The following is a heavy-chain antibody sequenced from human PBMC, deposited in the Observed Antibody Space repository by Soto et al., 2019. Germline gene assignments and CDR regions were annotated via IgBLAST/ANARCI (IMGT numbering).Heavy chain of an antibody. CDR3: ARAQDFWSGAPDY. CDR1: GFTFSSYS. D-gene: IGHD3-3*01. CDR2: ISSSSSYI. J-gene: IGHJ4*02. V-gene: IGHV3-21*01. Sequence: EVQLVESGGGLVKPGGSLRLSCAASGFTFSSYSMNWVRQAPGKGLEWVSSISSSSSYIYYADSVKGRFTISRDNAKNSLYLQMNSLRAEDTAVYYCARAQDFWSGAPDYWGQGTLVTVSS.